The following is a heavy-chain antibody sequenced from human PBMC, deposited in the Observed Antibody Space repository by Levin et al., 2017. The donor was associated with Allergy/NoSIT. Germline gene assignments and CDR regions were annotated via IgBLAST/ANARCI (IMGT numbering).Heavy chain of an antibody. V-gene: IGHV4-39*01. CDR3: ARRKGYTYGYETTYFDY. CDR2: IYDSGST. J-gene: IGHJ4*02. CDR1: GGSISSSSYY. Sequence: PSETLSLTCTVSGGSISSSSYYWAWIRQPPGKGLEWIGSIYDSGSTYYNPSLKSRVTISVDTSKNQFSLKLSSVTAADTAVYYCARRKGYTYGYETTYFDYWGQGTLVTVSS. D-gene: IGHD5-18*01.